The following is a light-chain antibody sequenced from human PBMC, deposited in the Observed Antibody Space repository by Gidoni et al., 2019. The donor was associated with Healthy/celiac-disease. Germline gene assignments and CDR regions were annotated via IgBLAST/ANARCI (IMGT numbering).Light chain of an antibody. CDR3: MQALQTPIT. CDR2: LGS. V-gene: IGKV2-28*01. Sequence: DIVKTQSTLSLPVTPGEPAAISCRSSQSLLHSNGYNYLDWYLQKPGQSPQLLIYLGSNRASGVPDRFSGSGSGTDFTLKISRVEAEDVGVYYCMQALQTPITFXQXTRLEIK. J-gene: IGKJ5*01. CDR1: QSLLHSNGYNY.